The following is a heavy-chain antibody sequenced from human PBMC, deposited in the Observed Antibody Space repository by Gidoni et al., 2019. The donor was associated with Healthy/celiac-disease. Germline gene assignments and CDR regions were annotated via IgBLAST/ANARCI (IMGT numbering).Heavy chain of an antibody. Sequence: EVQLVESGGGLVKPGGALRLSCAASGFNFSNAWMSWVRQAPGKGLEWVGRIKSKTDGGTTDYAAHVKGRFTISRDDSKNTLYLQMNSLKTEDTAVYYCTTGLPQIAVAFRDAFDIWGQGTMVTVSS. CDR1: GFNFSNAW. CDR3: TTGLPQIAVAFRDAFDI. J-gene: IGHJ3*02. CDR2: IKSKTDGGTT. V-gene: IGHV3-15*01. D-gene: IGHD6-19*01.